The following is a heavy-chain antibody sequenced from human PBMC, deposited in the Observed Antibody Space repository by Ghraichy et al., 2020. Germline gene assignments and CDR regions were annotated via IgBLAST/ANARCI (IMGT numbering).Heavy chain of an antibody. J-gene: IGHJ6*02. Sequence: GGSLRLSCAASGFTFSSYSMNWVRQAPGKGLEWVSSISTSNSYKYYADSVKGRFTISRDNAKNSLDLQMNSLRADDSAVYYCARGGRFLEWLSHGMDDWGQGTTVTASS. V-gene: IGHV3-21*01. CDR1: GFTFSSYS. CDR2: ISTSNSYK. D-gene: IGHD3-3*01. CDR3: ARGGRFLEWLSHGMDD.